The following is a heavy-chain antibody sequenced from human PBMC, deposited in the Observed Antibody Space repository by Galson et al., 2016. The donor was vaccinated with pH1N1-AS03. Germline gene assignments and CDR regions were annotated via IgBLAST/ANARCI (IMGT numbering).Heavy chain of an antibody. CDR3: ARYCDSASCSLSNGGMDV. J-gene: IGHJ6*02. Sequence: SLRLSCAASGFTFSGSGMHWVRQAPGKGLEWVSTAYRGGTTYYADSVKGRFTLSRDNSKNTLYHKMNNMRAEDTAVYYCARYCDSASCSLSNGGMDVWGQGTTVTVSS. CDR1: GFTFSGSG. CDR2: AYRGGTT. D-gene: IGHD2-2*01. V-gene: IGHV3-53*01.